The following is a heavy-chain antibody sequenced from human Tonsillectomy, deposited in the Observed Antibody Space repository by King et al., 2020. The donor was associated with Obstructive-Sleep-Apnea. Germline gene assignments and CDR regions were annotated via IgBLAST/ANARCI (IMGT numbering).Heavy chain of an antibody. CDR2: VYYTGST. Sequence: QLQESGPGLVKPSETLSLTCTVSGGSVSGGSYTWTWIRQPPGKGLEWIGNVYYTGSTKYNPSLKSRVAISIDMSKSQFSLRLSSVTAADTAVYYCARGQHLGKFYDYWDQGTLVSVS. CDR3: ARGQHLGKFYDY. V-gene: IGHV4-61*01. J-gene: IGHJ4*02. D-gene: IGHD6-13*01. CDR1: GGSVSGGSYT.